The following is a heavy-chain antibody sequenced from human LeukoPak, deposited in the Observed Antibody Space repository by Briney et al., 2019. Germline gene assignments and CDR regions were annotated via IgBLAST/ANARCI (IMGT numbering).Heavy chain of an antibody. J-gene: IGHJ4*02. CDR2: ISSSGSTM. Sequence: PGGSLRLSCAASGFTFSSYEMNWVRQAPGKGLEWVSYISSSGSTMYYADSVKGRFTISRDNAKNSLYLQMNSLRAEDTAVYYCARGAGSYFDWGQGTLVTVSS. CDR1: GFTFSSYE. D-gene: IGHD3-10*01. CDR3: ARGAGSYFD. V-gene: IGHV3-48*03.